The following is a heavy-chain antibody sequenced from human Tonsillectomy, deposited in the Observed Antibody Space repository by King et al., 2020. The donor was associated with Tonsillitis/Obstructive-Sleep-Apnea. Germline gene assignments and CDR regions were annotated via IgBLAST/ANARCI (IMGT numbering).Heavy chain of an antibody. CDR2: IYYSGST. CDR1: GGSMSNYY. V-gene: IGHV4-59*01. CDR3: ARDRKGPVDY. J-gene: IGHJ4*02. Sequence: QLQESGPGLVRSSETLSLTCTVSGGSMSNYYWSWIRQPPGKGLEWIGYIYYSGSTDYNPSLKSRVTMSVDTSKYQFSLKLRSVTAADTAVYYCARDRKGPVDYWGQGTLVTVSS.